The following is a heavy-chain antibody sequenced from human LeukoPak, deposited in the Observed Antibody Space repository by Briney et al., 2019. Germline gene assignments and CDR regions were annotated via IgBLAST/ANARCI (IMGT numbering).Heavy chain of an antibody. CDR2: ISSSSSYI. V-gene: IGHV3-21*01. D-gene: IGHD6-13*01. CDR3: ARGRSRIAAAGDYFDY. Sequence: PGGSLRLSCAASGFSFSSYSMNWVRQAPGKGLEWVSSISSSSSYIYYADSVKGRFTISRDNAKNSLYLQMNSLRAEDTAVYYCARGRSRIAAAGDYFDYWGQGTLVAVSS. J-gene: IGHJ4*02. CDR1: GFSFSSYS.